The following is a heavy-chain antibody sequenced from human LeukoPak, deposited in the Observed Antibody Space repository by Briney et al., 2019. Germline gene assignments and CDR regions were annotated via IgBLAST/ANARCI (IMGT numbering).Heavy chain of an antibody. CDR2: INHSGGT. J-gene: IGHJ4*02. CDR1: GDSFYDYF. CDR3: ARLSDIMISFGGVISYFDN. Sequence: SETLSLTCTLYGDSFYDYFWSWIRQPPGKGLEWIGEINHSGGTNYNPSLWSRLTISSDTSKHQSSLQGTCVTAADTGVYFCARLSDIMISFGGVISYFDNWGQGALVTVSS. D-gene: IGHD3-16*02. V-gene: IGHV4-34*01.